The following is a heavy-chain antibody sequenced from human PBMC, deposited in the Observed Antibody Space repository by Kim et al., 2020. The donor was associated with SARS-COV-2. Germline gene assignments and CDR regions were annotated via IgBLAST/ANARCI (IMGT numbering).Heavy chain of an antibody. CDR1: GFTFSNYW. Sequence: GGSLRLSCAVSGFTFSNYWMHWVRQVPGKGLVWVARINGDGSSTGHADSGKGRFTISRDNAKKTLYLQMNSLRDEDTAVYYCVREDLYCSGGSCYKSAFDSWGQGTLVTVSP. V-gene: IGHV3-74*01. CDR3: VREDLYCSGGSCYKSAFDS. D-gene: IGHD2-15*01. CDR2: INGDGSST. J-gene: IGHJ4*02.